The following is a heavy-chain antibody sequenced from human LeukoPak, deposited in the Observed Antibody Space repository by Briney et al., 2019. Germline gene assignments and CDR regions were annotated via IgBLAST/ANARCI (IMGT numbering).Heavy chain of an antibody. CDR2: LSGSGGGT. D-gene: IGHD3-10*01. J-gene: IGHJ4*02. CDR3: AKRGVVIRVFLVGFHKDAYYFHF. V-gene: IGHV3-23*01. Sequence: GGSLTLSCAVSGVTLSNYGMSWVRQAPGKGLEWVGGLSGSGGGTNYADSVQGGITISRDNHKKTLYLQMNIQRAEDTAVYFCAKRGVVIRVFLVGFHKDAYYFHFWGQGALVTVSS. CDR1: GVTLSNYG.